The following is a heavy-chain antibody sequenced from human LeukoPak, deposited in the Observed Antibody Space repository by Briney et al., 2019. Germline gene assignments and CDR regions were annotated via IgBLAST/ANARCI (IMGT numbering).Heavy chain of an antibody. J-gene: IGHJ4*02. CDR3: ARDSDWAFDN. Sequence: PGGSLRLSCAASGFTFSSYVMSWVRQAPGKGLEWVSYNNHNAETIYYADSVKGRFTISRDNAKNVLYLQMNRLRDGDTAVYYCARDSDWAFDNWGQGTLVTVSS. V-gene: IGHV3-48*02. D-gene: IGHD2-21*02. CDR2: NNHNAETI. CDR1: GFTFSSYV.